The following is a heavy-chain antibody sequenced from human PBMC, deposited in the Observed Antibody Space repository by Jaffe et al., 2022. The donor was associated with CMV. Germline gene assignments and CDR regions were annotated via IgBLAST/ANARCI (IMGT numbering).Heavy chain of an antibody. CDR1: GFSLSTSGMC. CDR3: ARIQAAYDILTGYYLNWFDP. J-gene: IGHJ5*02. CDR2: IDWDDDK. Sequence: QVTLRESGPALVKPTQTLTLTCTFSGFSLSTSGMCVSWIRQPPGKALEWLALIDWDDDKYYSTSLKTRLTISKDTSKNQVVLTMTNMDPVDTATYYCARIQAAYDILTGYYLNWFDPWGQGTLVTVSS. D-gene: IGHD3-9*01. V-gene: IGHV2-70*01.